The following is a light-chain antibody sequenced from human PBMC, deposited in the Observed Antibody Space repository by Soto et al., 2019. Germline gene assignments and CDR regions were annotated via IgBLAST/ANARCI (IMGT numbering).Light chain of an antibody. V-gene: IGKV1-13*02. CDR3: QQFYSYPLS. CDR1: QGISSA. J-gene: IGKJ4*01. Sequence: AIQLTQSPSSLSASVGDRVTITCRASQGISSALAWYQHKSGKPPKSLIYDASSLESGVPSRFSGTGSGTDFTLTISSLQTEDFATYYCQQFYSYPLSFGGGTKVEI. CDR2: DAS.